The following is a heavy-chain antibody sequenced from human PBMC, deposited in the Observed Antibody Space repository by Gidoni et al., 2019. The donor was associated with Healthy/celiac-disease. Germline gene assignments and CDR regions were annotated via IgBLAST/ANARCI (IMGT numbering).Heavy chain of an antibody. J-gene: IGHJ4*02. V-gene: IGHV1-69*01. Sequence: QRLQSEAESKKPRAGVEVSCKSSADPFNSYAISWVRQAPGQGLEWMGGIIPIFGTANYAQTFQGRVTITADESTSEAYMALSRLRSKDTAVYYCECGYSGYDLNYFDYGGQGTLVTGSS. CDR1: ADPFNSYA. D-gene: IGHD5-12*01. CDR2: IIPIFGTA. CDR3: ECGYSGYDLNYFDY.